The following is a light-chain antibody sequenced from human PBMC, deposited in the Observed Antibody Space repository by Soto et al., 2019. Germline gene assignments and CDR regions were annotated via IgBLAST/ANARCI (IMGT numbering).Light chain of an antibody. V-gene: IGKV3-15*01. CDR1: QSVSSN. J-gene: IGKJ4*01. Sequence: EIVMTQSPATLSVSPGERATLSCRASQSVSSNLAWYQQKPGQTPKLLIYVASTRATGIPARFSGSGSGTEFTLTISSLQSEDFAVYYCKKYNVWPLTFGGGTKVEFK. CDR2: VAS. CDR3: KKYNVWPLT.